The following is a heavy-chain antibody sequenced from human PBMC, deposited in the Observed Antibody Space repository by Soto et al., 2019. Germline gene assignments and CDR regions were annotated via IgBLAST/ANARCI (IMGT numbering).Heavy chain of an antibody. D-gene: IGHD5-18*01. CDR3: ARGKFGRIQLWLKAFDI. CDR1: GGSFSGYY. Sequence: QVQLQQWGAGLLKPSETLSLTCAVYGGSFSGYYWSWIRQPPGKGLEWIGEINHSGSTNYNPSLKSRFTISVDTSKNQFSLKLSSVTAADTAVYYCARGKFGRIQLWLKAFDIWGQGTMVTVSS. V-gene: IGHV4-34*01. J-gene: IGHJ3*02. CDR2: INHSGST.